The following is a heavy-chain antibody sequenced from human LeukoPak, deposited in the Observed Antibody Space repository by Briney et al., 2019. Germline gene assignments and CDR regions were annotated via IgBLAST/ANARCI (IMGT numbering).Heavy chain of an antibody. D-gene: IGHD3-10*01. V-gene: IGHV3-23*01. CDR2: ISGGAGST. Sequence: PSETLSLTCTVSGGSITSFYWSWIRQPPGKGLEWISTISGGAGSTYYADSVKGRFTISRDNSKNTLYLQMNSLRAEDTAVYYCARDLSWFGEFDYWGQGTLVTVSS. CDR1: GGSITSFY. CDR3: ARDLSWFGEFDY. J-gene: IGHJ4*02.